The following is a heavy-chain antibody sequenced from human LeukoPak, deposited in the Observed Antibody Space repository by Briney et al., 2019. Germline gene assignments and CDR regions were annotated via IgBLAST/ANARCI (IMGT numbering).Heavy chain of an antibody. CDR1: GFTFSSYA. CDR3: AKATDSSGYYYGGFDY. V-gene: IGHV3-23*01. D-gene: IGHD3-22*01. CDR2: ISGSGGST. J-gene: IGHJ4*02. Sequence: GGSLRLSCAASGFTFSSYAMSWVRQAPGKGLEWVSTISGSGGSTYYADSVKGRFPISRDNSKNTLYLQMNSLRAEDTAVYYCAKATDSSGYYYGGFDYWGQGTLVTVSS.